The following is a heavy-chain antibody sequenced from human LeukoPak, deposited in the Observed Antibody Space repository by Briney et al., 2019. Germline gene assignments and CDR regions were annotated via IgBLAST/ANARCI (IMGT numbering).Heavy chain of an antibody. V-gene: IGHV3-66*01. CDR2: IYSGGST. J-gene: IGHJ3*02. Sequence: GGSLRLSCAASGFTVSSNYMSWVRQAPGQGLEWMSVIYSGGSTYYAGSVKGRFTISRDNSKNTLYLQMNSLRAEDTAVYYCARESLLWFGTGAFDIWGQGTMVTVSS. CDR1: GFTVSSNY. CDR3: ARESLLWFGTGAFDI. D-gene: IGHD3-10*01.